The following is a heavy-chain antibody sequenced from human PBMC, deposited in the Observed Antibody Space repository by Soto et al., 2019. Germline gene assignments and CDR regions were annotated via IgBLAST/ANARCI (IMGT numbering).Heavy chain of an antibody. CDR1: GYTFIGYY. Sequence: GASVKVSCKTSGYTFIGYYLNWVRQAPGQGLEWMGWVNPRTGGTHYAQKFDGRVTMTRDTSTYTAYMELSGLKFDDTATYFCARVMAYEQQLVPFDYWGQGTLVTVSS. V-gene: IGHV1-2*02. CDR2: VNPRTGGT. D-gene: IGHD6-13*01. CDR3: ARVMAYEQQLVPFDY. J-gene: IGHJ4*02.